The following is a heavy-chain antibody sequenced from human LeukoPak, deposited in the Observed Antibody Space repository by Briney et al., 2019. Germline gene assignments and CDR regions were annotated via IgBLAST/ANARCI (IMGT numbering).Heavy chain of an antibody. V-gene: IGHV4-4*07. CDR2: IYSTGST. CDR1: GGSINFYY. Sequence: SETLSLTCTVSGGSINFYYWSWIRQPAGKGLEWIGRIYSTGSTNYSPSLKSRVTMSVDKSKNQFSLNLSSVTAADTAVYYCARGIADPYSFDYWGQGTLVTVSS. D-gene: IGHD6-13*01. CDR3: ARGIADPYSFDY. J-gene: IGHJ4*02.